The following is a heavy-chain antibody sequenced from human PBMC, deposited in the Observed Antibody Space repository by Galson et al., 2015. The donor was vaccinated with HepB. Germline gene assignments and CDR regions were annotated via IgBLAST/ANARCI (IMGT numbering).Heavy chain of an antibody. D-gene: IGHD3-3*01. V-gene: IGHV3-73*01. CDR3: FGEGGY. CDR1: GFTFSGSD. J-gene: IGHJ4*02. CDR2: IRGKPNNYAT. Sequence: SLRLSCAASGFTFSGSDVHWVRQASGKGLEWVGHIRGKPNNYATAYAASVKGRFTISRDDSETTAYLQMSNLRTEDTAVYYCFGEGGYWGQGTLVTVSS.